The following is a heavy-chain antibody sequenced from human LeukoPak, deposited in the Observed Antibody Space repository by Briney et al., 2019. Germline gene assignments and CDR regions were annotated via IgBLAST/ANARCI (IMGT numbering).Heavy chain of an antibody. J-gene: IGHJ5*02. Sequence: GLECIGNPFSTSTLYNASLRSRVTILVDTSKNQFSLKLTSATAADTAIYYCARYKFHNYFDPWGQGTLVVVSS. V-gene: IGHV4-59*01. CDR3: ARYKFHNYFDP. D-gene: IGHD5-24*01. CDR2: PFSTST.